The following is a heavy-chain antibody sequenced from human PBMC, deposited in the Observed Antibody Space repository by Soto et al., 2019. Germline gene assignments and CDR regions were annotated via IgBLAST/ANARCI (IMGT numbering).Heavy chain of an antibody. CDR3: ATLYYDFWSGYYTQDYYYGMDV. CDR2: INPSGGST. CDR1: GYTFTSYY. V-gene: IGHV1-46*01. D-gene: IGHD3-3*01. Sequence: GASVKVSCKASGYTFTSYYMHWVRQAPGQGLEWMGIINPSGGSTSYAQKFQGRVTMTRDTSTSTVYMELSSLRSEDTAVYYCATLYYDFWSGYYTQDYYYGMDVWGQETTVTVSS. J-gene: IGHJ6*02.